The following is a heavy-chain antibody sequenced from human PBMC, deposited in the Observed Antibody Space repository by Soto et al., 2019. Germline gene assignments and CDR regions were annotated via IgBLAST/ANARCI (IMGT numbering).Heavy chain of an antibody. V-gene: IGHV3-48*02. CDR3: AREATHYESRSGYYLGPSDI. CDR2: ISTSATTM. D-gene: IGHD3-3*01. CDR1: GFAFSSYS. Sequence: EVQLVESGGGLVKPGGSLRLSCAASGFAFSSYSMNWFRQAPGKGLEWISYISTSATTMYYADSVRGRFTVSRDNGKNSLDLQMTSLRDEDTALYYCAREATHYESRSGYYLGPSDIWGQGTLVTVSS. J-gene: IGHJ4*02.